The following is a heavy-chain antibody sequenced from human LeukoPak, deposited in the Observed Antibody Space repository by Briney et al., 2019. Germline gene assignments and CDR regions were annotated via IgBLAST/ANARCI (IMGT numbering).Heavy chain of an antibody. D-gene: IGHD2-2*01. CDR3: ARAPGYCSGTSCYWLYYFDY. J-gene: IGHJ4*02. CDR1: GYSFTTYW. CDR2: IYPGDSDT. Sequence: GESLKISCKGSGYSFTTYWIGWVRQMPGKGLEWMGIIYPGDSDTRYSPSFQGQVTISADKSISTAYLQWSSLKASDTAMYYRARAPGYCSGTSCYWLYYFDYWGQGTLVTVSS. V-gene: IGHV5-51*01.